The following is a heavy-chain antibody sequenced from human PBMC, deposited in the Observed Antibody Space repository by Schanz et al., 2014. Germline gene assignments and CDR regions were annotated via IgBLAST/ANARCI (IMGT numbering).Heavy chain of an antibody. CDR3: AKFLYDDPS. V-gene: IGHV4-59*08. D-gene: IGHD3-3*01. Sequence: QVQLQESGPGLVKPSETLSLTCSVSGGDIGNYYWSWIRQPPGKGLEWIGYIHQSGGTNYNPSLKSRVTILVATSKNQFPLRLTSLTAADTAVYYCAKFLYDDPSWGQGTLVTVSS. J-gene: IGHJ5*02. CDR2: IHQSGGT. CDR1: GGDIGNYY.